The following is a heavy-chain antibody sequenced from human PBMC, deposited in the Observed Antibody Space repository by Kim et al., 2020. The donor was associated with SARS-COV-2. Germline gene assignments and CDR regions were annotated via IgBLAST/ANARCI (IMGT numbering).Heavy chain of an antibody. Sequence: GGSLRLSCAASGFTFSSYEMNWVRQAPGKGLEWVSYISSSGSTIYYADSVKGRFTISRDNAKNSLYLQMNSLRAEDTAVYYCARVGIAAHRRADYWGQGTLVTVSS. CDR2: ISSSGSTI. J-gene: IGHJ4*02. D-gene: IGHD6-13*01. CDR3: ARVGIAAHRRADY. V-gene: IGHV3-48*03. CDR1: GFTFSSYE.